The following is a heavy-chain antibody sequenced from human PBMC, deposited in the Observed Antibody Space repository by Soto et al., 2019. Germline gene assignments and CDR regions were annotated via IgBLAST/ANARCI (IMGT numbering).Heavy chain of an antibody. J-gene: IGHJ4*02. CDR1: GFTFSSYA. D-gene: IGHD3-3*01. CDR3: ARAADDYGFWSGYLY. Sequence: EVQLLESGGGLVQPGGSLRLSCAASGFTFSSYAMSWVRQAPGKGLEWVSSISDSGGSSYYGHSVKGRFTISRDNSKNTLYLQMNNLRAEDTVVYFCARAADDYGFWSGYLYWGQGTLVSVSS. V-gene: IGHV3-23*02. CDR2: ISDSGGSS.